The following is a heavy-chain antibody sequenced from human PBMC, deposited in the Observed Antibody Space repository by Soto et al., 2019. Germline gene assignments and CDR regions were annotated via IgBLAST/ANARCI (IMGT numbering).Heavy chain of an antibody. D-gene: IGHD1-26*01. CDR1: GFTFSAYG. J-gene: IGHJ6*02. CDR3: AKVTFSGDYYYSYGLDV. Sequence: LRLSCAASGFTFSAYGMHWVRQAPGKGLEWVAVISYDGSNKYYADSVKGRFTISRDNSKNTLYLQMNSLRAEDTAVYFCAKVTFSGDYYYSYGLDVWGQGITVTVSS. V-gene: IGHV3-30*18. CDR2: ISYDGSNK.